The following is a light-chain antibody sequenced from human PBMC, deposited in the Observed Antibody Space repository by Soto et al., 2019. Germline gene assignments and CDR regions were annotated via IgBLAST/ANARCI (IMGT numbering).Light chain of an antibody. CDR1: QSISLNY. V-gene: IGKV3-20*01. Sequence: EIVLTQSPGTLSLSQGERATLSCRASQSISLNYLAWYQQKPGQAPRLLISGASSRATCIPDRFSGSGSGTDFTLTISRLEPEDFALYYCQQYGSSPYTFGQGTKVESK. CDR2: GAS. CDR3: QQYGSSPYT. J-gene: IGKJ2*01.